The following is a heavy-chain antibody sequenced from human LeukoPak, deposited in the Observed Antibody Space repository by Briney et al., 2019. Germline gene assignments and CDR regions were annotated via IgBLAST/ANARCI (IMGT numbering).Heavy chain of an antibody. CDR1: GGSISSYY. CDR3: ARHDFGFGEFPSLDY. V-gene: IGHV4-59*08. J-gene: IGHJ4*02. Sequence: SETLSLTCTVSGGSISSYYWSWIRQPPGKGLEWIGYIYYSGSTNYNPSLKSRVTISVDTSKNQFSLKLSSVTAADTAVCYCARHDFGFGEFPSLDYWGQGTLVTVSS. D-gene: IGHD3-10*01. CDR2: IYYSGST.